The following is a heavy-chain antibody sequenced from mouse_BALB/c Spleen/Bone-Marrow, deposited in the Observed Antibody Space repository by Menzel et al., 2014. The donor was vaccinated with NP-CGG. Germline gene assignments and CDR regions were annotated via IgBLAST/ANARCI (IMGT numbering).Heavy chain of an antibody. V-gene: IGHV1-5*01. D-gene: IGHD1-1*01. CDR2: IYPGNSDT. CDR1: GYTFTSYW. J-gene: IGHJ2*01. Sequence: EVQLQQSGTVLARPGASVKMSCKASGYTFTSYWMHWVKQRPGQGLEWIGAIYPGNSDTSYNQKFKGKAKLTAVTSTSTAYMELSSLTNEDSAVYYCTRRNYYGSSYDYWGQGTTLTVSS. CDR3: TRRNYYGSSYDY.